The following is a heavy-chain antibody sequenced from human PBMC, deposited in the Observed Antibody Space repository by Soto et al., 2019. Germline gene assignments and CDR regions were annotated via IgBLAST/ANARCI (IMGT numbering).Heavy chain of an antibody. Sequence: QVQLVQSGAEVKKPESSVKVSCKAPGGTFSTYAISWVRQAPGQGLEWMGGIIPMFGTANYAQRFQDRVTINADESTNTVYMELSSLRSEDTAVYFGESGIQLWLRRINNGYSGWGQGTLVTVSS. J-gene: IGHJ4*02. CDR2: IIPMFGTA. CDR3: ESGIQLWLRRINNGYSG. CDR1: GGTFSTYA. D-gene: IGHD5-18*01. V-gene: IGHV1-69*12.